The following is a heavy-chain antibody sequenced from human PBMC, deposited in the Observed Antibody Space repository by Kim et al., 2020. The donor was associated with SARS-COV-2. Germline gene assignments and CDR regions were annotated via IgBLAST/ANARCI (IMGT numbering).Heavy chain of an antibody. J-gene: IGHJ3*02. D-gene: IGHD1-1*01. Sequence: GGSLRLSCAASGFTFSSYAMHWVRQAPGKGLEYVSAISSNGGSTYYANSVKGRFTISRDNSKNTLYLQMGSLRAEDMAVYYCARARIYGNLNPDWAQRQAFDIWGQGTMITVSS. CDR3: ARARIYGNLNPDWAQRQAFDI. CDR1: GFTFSSYA. CDR2: ISSNGGST. V-gene: IGHV3-64*01.